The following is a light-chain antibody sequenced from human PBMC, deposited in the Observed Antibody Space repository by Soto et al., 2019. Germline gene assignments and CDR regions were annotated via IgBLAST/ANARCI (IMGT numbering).Light chain of an antibody. V-gene: IGKV2-28*01. CDR3: HQSYDLPHT. J-gene: IGKJ2*01. CDR2: LGS. Sequence: DIVMTQSPLSLPVTPGEPASISYRSSQSLLHSNGYNYLDWYLQKPGQSPQLLIYLGSNRSSGVPDRFSGRGSGTDFTLTISSLQPEDSATYYCHQSYDLPHTFGQGTKVDIK. CDR1: QSLLHSNGYNY.